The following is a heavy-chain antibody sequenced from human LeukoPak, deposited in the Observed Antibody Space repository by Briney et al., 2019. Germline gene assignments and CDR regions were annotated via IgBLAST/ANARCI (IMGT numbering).Heavy chain of an antibody. D-gene: IGHD3-22*01. CDR1: GFIFSDYG. J-gene: IGHJ4*02. CDR3: AKDDSSGYYFGASLDY. V-gene: IGHV3-30*18. Sequence: GGSLRLSCAASGFIFSDYGMHWVRLAPGRGLEWVALVSYEGSNQFYAASVRGRFTISRDNSKSTLYLQMNNLRPEDTAVYYCAKDDSSGYYFGASLDYWGQGTLVTVSS. CDR2: VSYEGSNQ.